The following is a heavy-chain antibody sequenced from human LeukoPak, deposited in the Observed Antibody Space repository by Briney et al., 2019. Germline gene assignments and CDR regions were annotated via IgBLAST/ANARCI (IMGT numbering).Heavy chain of an antibody. V-gene: IGHV3-74*01. Sequence: GGSLRLSCAASGFTFSTYWMHWVRHAPGKGLVWVSRIRSDGSTTDYADSVKGRFIISRDKAKNTLYLQMNSLRAEDTAVYYCARENYDYSGDSFAFDIWGRGAVVTVSS. J-gene: IGHJ3*02. CDR2: IRSDGSTT. D-gene: IGHD4-23*01. CDR1: GFTFSTYW. CDR3: ARENYDYSGDSFAFDI.